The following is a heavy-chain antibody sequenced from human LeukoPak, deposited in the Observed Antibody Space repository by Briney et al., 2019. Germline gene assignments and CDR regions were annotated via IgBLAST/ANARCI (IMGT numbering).Heavy chain of an antibody. D-gene: IGHD2-15*01. CDR1: GFSFRSHW. CDR2: IKPDGSDK. Sequence: GGSLRLSCVGSGFSFRSHWVNWVRQSPGKGLEWVANIKPDGSDKYYVDSARGRFTVSRDNAKNSAFLQMNSLRAEDTAIYYCSKDPCNGGSCYDYESDPWGQGTLVTVSS. CDR3: SKDPCNGGSCYDYESDP. V-gene: IGHV3-7*01. J-gene: IGHJ5*02.